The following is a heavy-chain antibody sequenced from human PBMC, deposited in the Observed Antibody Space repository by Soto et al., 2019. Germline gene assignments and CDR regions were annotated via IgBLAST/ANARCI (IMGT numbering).Heavy chain of an antibody. D-gene: IGHD3-3*01. CDR3: ATRRFFSMESSP. CDR1: GDSFTTDW. Sequence: PGESLKISCKASGDSFTTDWIGWVRQMPGKGLEWMGITYPGDSRIEYRPPFQGQVTISADKSISTAYLQWSSLKASDTAIYYCATRRFFSMESSPWGQGTLVTVSS. J-gene: IGHJ5*02. V-gene: IGHV5-51*01. CDR2: TYPGDSRI.